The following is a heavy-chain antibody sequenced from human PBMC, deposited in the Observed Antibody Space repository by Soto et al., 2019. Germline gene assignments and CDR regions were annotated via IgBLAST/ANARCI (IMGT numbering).Heavy chain of an antibody. V-gene: IGHV3-21*01. CDR3: TRCLGGWGSYHGMDV. CDR2: ITSSGNDI. CDR1: GFSFNTYS. J-gene: IGHJ6*02. D-gene: IGHD3-16*01. Sequence: EVQLVESGGGLVKPGGSLRLSCAASGFSFNTYSMNWVRQAPGKGLEWVSSITSSGNDIYYADSVKGRFTISRDNAKNSLYLQMNSLRAEDTSVYYCTRCLGGWGSYHGMDVWGQGTTVNVSS.